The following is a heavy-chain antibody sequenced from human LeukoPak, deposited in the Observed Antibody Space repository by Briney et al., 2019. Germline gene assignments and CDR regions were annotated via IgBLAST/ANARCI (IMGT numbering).Heavy chain of an antibody. Sequence: GASVKVSCKASGYTFTSSDMRWVRQAPGQGLQWMGIINPNSGSTSYARKFQGRVSMTRDTSTSTVYMELRSLRSEDTAVYYCARASGSYWCFDSWGQGTLVTVSS. CDR2: INPNSGST. J-gene: IGHJ5*01. CDR1: GYTFTSSD. CDR3: ARASGSYWCFDS. V-gene: IGHV1-46*01. D-gene: IGHD1-26*01.